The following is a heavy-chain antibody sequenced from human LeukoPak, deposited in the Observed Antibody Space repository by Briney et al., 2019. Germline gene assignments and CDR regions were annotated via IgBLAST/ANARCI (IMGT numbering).Heavy chain of an antibody. CDR1: GFTFSYYS. J-gene: IGHJ6*02. V-gene: IGHV3-21*01. Sequence: GGSLRLSCAASGFTFSYYSMNWVRQAPGKGPEWVSFISSSTNYIDYADSVKGRFTISRDNAKNSLYLQMNSLRAEDTAVYYCARDMRALWFGELLYYYGMDVWGQGTTVTVSS. CDR2: ISSSTNYI. D-gene: IGHD3-10*01. CDR3: ARDMRALWFGELLYYYGMDV.